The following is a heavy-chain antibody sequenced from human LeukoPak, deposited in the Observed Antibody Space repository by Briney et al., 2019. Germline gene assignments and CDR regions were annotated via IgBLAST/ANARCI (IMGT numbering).Heavy chain of an antibody. D-gene: IGHD3-3*01. CDR1: GGTFSSYA. CDR2: IIPIFGTA. V-gene: IGHV1-69*13. J-gene: IGHJ4*02. Sequence: ASVKVSCXASGGTFSSYAISWVRQAPGQGLEWMGGIIPIFGTANYAQKFQGRVTITADESTSTAYMELSSLRSEDTAVYYCARSITIFGVATLFDYWGQGTLVTVSS. CDR3: ARSITIFGVATLFDY.